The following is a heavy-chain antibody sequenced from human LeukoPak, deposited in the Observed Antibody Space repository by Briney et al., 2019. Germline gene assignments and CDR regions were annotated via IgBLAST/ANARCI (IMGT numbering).Heavy chain of an antibody. Sequence: GGSLRLSCAASGLTFSSYAMSWVRQAPGKGLEWVSAISGSGGSTYYADSVKGRFTISRDNSKNTLYLQMNSLRAEDTAVYYCAKGWITIFGVVIGAFDIWGQGTMVTVSS. CDR1: GLTFSSYA. V-gene: IGHV3-23*01. CDR3: AKGWITIFGVVIGAFDI. CDR2: ISGSGGST. J-gene: IGHJ3*02. D-gene: IGHD3-3*01.